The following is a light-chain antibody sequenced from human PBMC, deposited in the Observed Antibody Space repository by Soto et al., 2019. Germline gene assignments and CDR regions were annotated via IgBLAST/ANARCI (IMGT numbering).Light chain of an antibody. V-gene: IGKV3-15*01. Sequence: DIVMTQSPDSLAVSLGERATLSCRASQSVSSRLAWYQRKPGQAPRLLIYDASTRATGIPARFSGSGSGAEFTLTISSLQSEDFAIYYCQQYNNWPWTFGQGTKVDIK. CDR2: DAS. CDR1: QSVSSR. J-gene: IGKJ1*01. CDR3: QQYNNWPWT.